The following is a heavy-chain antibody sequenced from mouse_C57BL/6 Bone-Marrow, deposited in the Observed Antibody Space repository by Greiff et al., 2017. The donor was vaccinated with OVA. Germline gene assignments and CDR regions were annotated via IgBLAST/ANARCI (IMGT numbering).Heavy chain of an antibody. Sequence: VQLKQSGAELVRPGASVKLSCTASGFNITDDYMHWVKQRPEQGLEWIGWIDPENGDTEYAAKFKGKATITADTSSNTAYLQLSSLTSEDTAVYYCTGLYYYGRGYYAMDYWGQGTSVTVSS. CDR3: TGLYYYGRGYYAMDY. CDR2: IDPENGDT. V-gene: IGHV14-4*01. J-gene: IGHJ4*01. CDR1: GFNITDDY. D-gene: IGHD1-1*01.